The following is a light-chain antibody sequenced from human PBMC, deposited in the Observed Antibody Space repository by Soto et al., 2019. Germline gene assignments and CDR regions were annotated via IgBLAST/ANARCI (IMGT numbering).Light chain of an antibody. J-gene: IGKJ5*01. CDR2: HAS. CDR1: QSISSW. Sequence: TPSPGTXSGHIIDRLPVACRVSQSISSWLAWYQKKPXXAPKPLTYHASNSESGVHSRFTASGYQTEGTFTIRRLKPDHFAAYLCHSTAFGEVTRLEI. CDR3: HSTA. V-gene: IGKV1-5*01.